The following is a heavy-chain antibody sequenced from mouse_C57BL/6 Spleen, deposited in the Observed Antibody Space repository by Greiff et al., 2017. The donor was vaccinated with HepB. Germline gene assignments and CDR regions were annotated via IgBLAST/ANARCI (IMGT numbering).Heavy chain of an antibody. CDR1: GYSITSGYY. J-gene: IGHJ1*03. CDR3: ARDRGRGYFDV. CDR2: ISYDGSN. V-gene: IGHV3-6*01. Sequence: VQLQQSGPGLVKPSQSLSLTCSVTGYSITSGYYWNWIRQFPGNKLEWMGYISYDGSNNYNPSLKNRISITRDTSKNQFFLKLNSVTTEDTATYYCARDRGRGYFDVWGTGTTVTVSS. D-gene: IGHD3-1*01.